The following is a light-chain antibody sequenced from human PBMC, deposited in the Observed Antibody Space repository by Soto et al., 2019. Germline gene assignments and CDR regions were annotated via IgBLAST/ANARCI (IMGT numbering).Light chain of an antibody. CDR3: QHFGNSLWT. J-gene: IGKJ1*01. V-gene: IGKV3-20*01. CDR1: QSVASRN. Sequence: EIVLTQSPGTLSLSPGERATLSCRASQSVASRNLAWYQQKSGQAPRLLISGASSRAIHTPDRFSGSGSGTDFTLTISCLEPEDSAVYYCQHFGNSLWTFGQGTKV. CDR2: GAS.